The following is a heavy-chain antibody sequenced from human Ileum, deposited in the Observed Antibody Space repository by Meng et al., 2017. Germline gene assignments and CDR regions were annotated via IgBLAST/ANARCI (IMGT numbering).Heavy chain of an antibody. CDR3: AAFCSGGSCPDY. CDR1: GASISSYY. Sequence: QLRLQESGPGRVEPSETLFLTCTVSGASISSYYWTWIRQPPGKGLDWIGYIHYSGSTNYNPSLNSRITMSVDTSKNQVSLKLSSVTAADTAIYYCAAFCSGGSCPDYWGQGTLVTVSS. D-gene: IGHD2-15*01. J-gene: IGHJ4*02. V-gene: IGHV4-59*01. CDR2: IHYSGST.